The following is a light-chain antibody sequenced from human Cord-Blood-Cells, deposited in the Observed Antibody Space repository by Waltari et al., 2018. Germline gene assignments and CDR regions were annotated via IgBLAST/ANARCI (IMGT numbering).Light chain of an antibody. V-gene: IGLV2-14*01. CDR3: SSYTSSSTLVV. CDR1: SSDDGGYNY. Sequence: QSALTQPASVCGSPGQSDTISCTGTSSDDGGYNYVAWYQQHPGKAPKLMIYDVSNRPSGVSNRFSGSKSGNTASLTISGLQAEYEADYYCSSYTSSSTLVVFGGGTKLTVL. J-gene: IGLJ2*01. CDR2: DVS.